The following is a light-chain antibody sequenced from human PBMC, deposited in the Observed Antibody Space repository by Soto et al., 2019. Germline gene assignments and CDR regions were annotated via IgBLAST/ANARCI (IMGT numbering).Light chain of an antibody. CDR2: AAS. J-gene: IGKJ1*01. Sequence: DIQMTQSPSSLSASVGDRVTITCRASQFVSNYLNWYQQKPGKAPNLLIYAASSLQSVVPSGFSGSGSRTDFTLAIVCLQPEDFATYYCQQSDRAWTFGQGTQVDI. CDR1: QFVSNY. V-gene: IGKV1-39*01. CDR3: QQSDRAWT.